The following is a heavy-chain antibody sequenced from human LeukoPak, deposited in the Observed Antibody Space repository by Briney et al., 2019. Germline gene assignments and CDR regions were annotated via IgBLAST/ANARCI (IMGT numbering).Heavy chain of an antibody. D-gene: IGHD1-1*01. J-gene: IGHJ4*02. CDR2: IRYDGNSQ. CDR3: GKDAGTISWDDPLGY. CDR1: GFIFSSYG. V-gene: IGHV3-30*02. Sequence: GGSLRLSCTASGFIFSSYGMHWVRQAPGKGLEWVAFIRYDGNSQYFVDSVKGRFTISRDNSKNTLFLQMNSLRPENTAVYYCGKDAGTISWDDPLGYWGQGTLVTVSS.